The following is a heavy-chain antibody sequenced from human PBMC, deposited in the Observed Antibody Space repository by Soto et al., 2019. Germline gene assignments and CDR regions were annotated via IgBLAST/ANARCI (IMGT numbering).Heavy chain of an antibody. Sequence: QVQLQESGPGLVKPSETLSLTCTVSGGSISSYYWSWIRQPPGKGLEWIGYIYYSGSTNYTPSLNSTVTIAVDTSKNQFSLKLSSVTAADTAVYSCARHWALGPPPDYWGQGTLVTVSS. CDR1: GGSISSYY. J-gene: IGHJ4*02. CDR2: IYYSGST. D-gene: IGHD3-16*01. V-gene: IGHV4-59*08. CDR3: ARHWALGPPPDY.